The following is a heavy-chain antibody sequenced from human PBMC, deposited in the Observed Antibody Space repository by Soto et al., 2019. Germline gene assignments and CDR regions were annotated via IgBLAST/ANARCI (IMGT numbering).Heavy chain of an antibody. CDR3: AKDIGILTGYKVIDY. CDR1: GFTFSSYG. CDR2: ISRDGSNK. J-gene: IGHJ4*02. Sequence: GGSLRLSCAASGFTFSSYGMHWVRQAPGKGLEWVAFISRDGSNKYYADSVKGRFTISRDNSKNTMYQQMDSLRAEDTAVYYCAKDIGILTGYKVIDYWGQGTLVTVSS. V-gene: IGHV3-30*18. D-gene: IGHD3-9*01.